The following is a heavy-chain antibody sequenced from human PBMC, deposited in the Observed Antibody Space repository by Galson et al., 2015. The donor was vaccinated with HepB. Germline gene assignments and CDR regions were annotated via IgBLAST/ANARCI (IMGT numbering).Heavy chain of an antibody. CDR3: TKGAVAGLDSESHY. V-gene: IGHV3-9*01. CDR2: ISRDSGIK. Sequence: SLRLSCAASGFTFGDYGMHWVRQAPGRGLEWVSGISRDSGIKGYANSVKGRFTISRDNVKNSLYLQMNSLRTEDTAFYYCTKGAVAGLDSESHYWGPGTLVTGSP. J-gene: IGHJ4*02. D-gene: IGHD6-19*01. CDR1: GFTFGDYG.